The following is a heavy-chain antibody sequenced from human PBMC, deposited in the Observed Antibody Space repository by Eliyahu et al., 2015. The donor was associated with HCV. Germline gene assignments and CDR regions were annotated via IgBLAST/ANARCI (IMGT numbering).Heavy chain of an antibody. CDR1: GDSISSGGYF. J-gene: IGHJ3*02. D-gene: IGHD2-2*01. CDR3: AKLGYCTTTTCPRGGGFDI. V-gene: IGHV4-31*03. Sequence: QVQLQESGPGRVEPSQTLSLTCTVXGDSISSGGYFWSWIRQHPGKDLEWIGYMYNSGSTYYNPSLKSRVTISADTSENQFSLKLSSVSAADTAVYYCAKLGYCTTTTCPRGGGFDIWGQGTLVTVSS. CDR2: MYNSGST.